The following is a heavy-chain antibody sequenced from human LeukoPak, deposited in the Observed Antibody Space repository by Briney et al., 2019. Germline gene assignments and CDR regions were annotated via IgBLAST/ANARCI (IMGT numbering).Heavy chain of an antibody. CDR2: INHSGST. CDR3: ARRRYYDRALDY. V-gene: IGHV4-34*01. Sequence: PSETLSLTCAVYGGSFSGYYWSWIRQPPGKGLEWIGEINHSGSTNYNPSLKSRVTISVDTSKNQFSLKLSSVTAADTAVYYCARRRYYDRALDYWGQGTLVTVSS. D-gene: IGHD3-22*01. CDR1: GGSFSGYY. J-gene: IGHJ4*02.